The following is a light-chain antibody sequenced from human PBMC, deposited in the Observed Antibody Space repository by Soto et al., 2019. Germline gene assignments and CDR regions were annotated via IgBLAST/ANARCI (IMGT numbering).Light chain of an antibody. J-gene: IGKJ1*01. CDR1: QSIGSW. CDR2: KAS. CDR3: QQYNTYWT. V-gene: IGKV1-5*03. Sequence: DIQMTQSPSTLSASVGDRVTISCRASQSIGSWLAWYQQKPGKAPKLLMYKASSLESGVPLRFSGSGSGTEFTLTISSLQPDDFATYYCQQYNTYWTFGQGTKVEIK.